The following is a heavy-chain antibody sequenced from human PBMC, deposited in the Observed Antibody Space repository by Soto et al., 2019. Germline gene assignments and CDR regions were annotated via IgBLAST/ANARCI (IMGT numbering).Heavy chain of an antibody. D-gene: IGHD2-8*02. CDR1: GGSFSGYY. CDR2: INHSGST. V-gene: IGHV4-34*01. Sequence: QVQLQQWGAGLLKPSETLSLTCAVYGGSFSGYYWTWIRQPPGTGLEWIGEINHSGSTNYNPSLKSRVTTSVDTSKNQFSLTLTSVTAADTAVYYCARDTITGLFDYWGQGTLVTVSS. CDR3: ARDTITGLFDY. J-gene: IGHJ4*02.